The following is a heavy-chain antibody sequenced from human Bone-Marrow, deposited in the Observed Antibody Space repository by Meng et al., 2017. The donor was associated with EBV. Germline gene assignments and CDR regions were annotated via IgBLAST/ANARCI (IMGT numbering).Heavy chain of an antibody. V-gene: IGHV4-34*01. Sequence: LPQWVARLLTPSETLSLACAVYDGSFRDYYWGWIRQRTGKGLELIGEINHSGGTNYSPSLESRVTISVDTSKNQLSLKLISVTAADTAVYYCARGGMSHYYGSASHDYWGQGTLVTVSS. CDR2: INHSGGT. CDR3: ARGGMSHYYGSASHDY. J-gene: IGHJ4*02. CDR1: DGSFRDYY. D-gene: IGHD3-10*01.